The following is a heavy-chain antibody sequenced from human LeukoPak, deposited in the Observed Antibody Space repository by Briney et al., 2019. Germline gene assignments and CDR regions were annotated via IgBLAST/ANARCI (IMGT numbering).Heavy chain of an antibody. D-gene: IGHD6-19*01. CDR1: GFTFDDYG. CDR2: INWNGGST. J-gene: IGHJ4*02. CDR3: ARDVSSGWYSDY. V-gene: IGHV3-20*04. Sequence: GGSLRLSCAASGFTFDDYGMSWVRQAPGKGLEWVSGINWNGGSTGYADSVKGRFTISRDNAKNSPYLQMNSLRAEDTALYYCARDVSSGWYSDYWGQGTLVTVSS.